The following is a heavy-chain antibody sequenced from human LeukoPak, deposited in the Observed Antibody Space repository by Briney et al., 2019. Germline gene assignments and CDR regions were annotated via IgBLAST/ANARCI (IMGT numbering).Heavy chain of an antibody. Sequence: GGSLRLSCAASGFTFSSYWMSWVRQAPGKGLEWVANIKQDGSEKYYVDSVKGRFTISRDNAKNSLYLQMNSLRAEDTAVYYCARGISGYYIYYMDVWGKGTTVTVSS. CDR3: ARGISGYYIYYMDV. V-gene: IGHV3-7*01. D-gene: IGHD1-20*01. J-gene: IGHJ6*03. CDR2: IKQDGSEK. CDR1: GFTFSSYW.